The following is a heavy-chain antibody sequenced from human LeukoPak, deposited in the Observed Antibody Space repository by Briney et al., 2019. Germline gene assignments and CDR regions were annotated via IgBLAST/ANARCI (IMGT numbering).Heavy chain of an antibody. CDR3: AKDQGVDYGDYGAHFDH. CDR2: ISGSGGST. D-gene: IGHD4-17*01. V-gene: IGHV3-23*01. CDR1: GFTFSSYA. Sequence: GGSLRLSCAASGFTFSSYAMSWVRQAPGKGLEWVSAISGSGGSTDYADSVKGRFTISRDNSKNTLYLQMNSLRAEDTAVYYCAKDQGVDYGDYGAHFDHWGQGTLVTVSS. J-gene: IGHJ4*02.